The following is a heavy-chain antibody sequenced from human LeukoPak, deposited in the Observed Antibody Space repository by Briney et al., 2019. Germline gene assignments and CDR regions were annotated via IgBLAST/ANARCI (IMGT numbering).Heavy chain of an antibody. V-gene: IGHV3-15*01. CDR1: GFTFSNAW. J-gene: IGHJ6*02. CDR2: IKSKTDGGTT. Sequence: GGSLRLSCAASGFTFSNAWMSWVRQAPGKGLEWVGRIKSKTDGGTTDYAAPVKGRFTISRDDSKNTLYLQMNSLKTEDTAVYYCTTDYGDHIDYGMDVWGQGTTVTVSS. CDR3: TTDYGDHIDYGMDV. D-gene: IGHD4-17*01.